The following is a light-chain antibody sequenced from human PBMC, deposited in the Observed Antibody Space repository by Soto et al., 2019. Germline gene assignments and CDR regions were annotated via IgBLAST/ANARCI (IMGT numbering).Light chain of an antibody. CDR2: GNS. V-gene: IGLV1-40*01. J-gene: IGLJ1*01. CDR3: QSYDSSLSGSEV. Sequence: QSVLTQPPSVSGAPGQRVTISCTGSSSNIGANYDVHWYQQRPGTAPKLLIFGNSNRPSGVPDRFSGSKSGTSASLAITGLQAEDEADYYCQSYDSSLSGSEVFGTGTKVTVL. CDR1: SSNIGANYD.